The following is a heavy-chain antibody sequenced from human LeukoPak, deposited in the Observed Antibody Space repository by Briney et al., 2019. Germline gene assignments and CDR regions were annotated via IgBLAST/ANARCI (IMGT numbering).Heavy chain of an antibody. CDR3: ARDGLGVVVPEVSFYYYYGMDA. CDR1: GGTFSSYA. CDR2: IIPIFGTA. J-gene: IGHJ6*02. D-gene: IGHD2-2*01. Sequence: SVKVSCKASGGTFSSYAISWVRQAPGQGLEWMGGIIPIFGTANYAQKFQGRVTITADESTSTAYMELSSLRSEDTAVYYCARDGLGVVVPEVSFYYYYGMDAWGQGTTVTVSS. V-gene: IGHV1-69*13.